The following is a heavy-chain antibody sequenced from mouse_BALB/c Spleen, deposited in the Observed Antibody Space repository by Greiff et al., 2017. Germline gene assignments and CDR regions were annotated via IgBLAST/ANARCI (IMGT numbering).Heavy chain of an antibody. Sequence: VQLKESGPSLVKPSQTLSLTCSVTGDSITSCYWNWIRKFPGNKLEYMGYISYSGSTYYNPNLKSRISITRDTSKNQYYLQLNSVTTEDTATYYCARYGGWGVYAMGYWGQGTSVTVSS. CDR3: ARYGGWGVYAMGY. V-gene: IGHV3-8*02. CDR1: GDSITSCY. J-gene: IGHJ4*01. CDR2: ISYSGST. D-gene: IGHD3-3*01.